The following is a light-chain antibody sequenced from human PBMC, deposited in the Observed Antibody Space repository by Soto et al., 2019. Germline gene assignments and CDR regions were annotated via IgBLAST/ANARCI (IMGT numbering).Light chain of an antibody. CDR2: AAS. J-gene: IGKJ2*01. V-gene: IGKV1-39*01. CDR1: QSIDSY. CDR3: QQSYSFPHT. Sequence: DIQMTQSPSSLSASGGDRVTITCRASQSIDSYMNWYQQKPGKAPKLLIYAASNLQSEVPSRFSASGSGTIFTLTIRGLQPEDSATYFCQQSYSFPHTFGQGTKLEIK.